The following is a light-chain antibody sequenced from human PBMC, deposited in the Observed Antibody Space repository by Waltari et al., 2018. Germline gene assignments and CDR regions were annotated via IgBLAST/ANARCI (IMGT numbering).Light chain of an antibody. V-gene: IGLV2-14*01. Sequence: QSALTQPASVSGSPGQSITISCTGTSSDVGGYNYVSCYQQHPGKAPKLMIYDVSTRPSGVSNRFSGSKSGNTASLTISELQAEDEADYYCSSYTSSSTVFGGGTKLTVL. CDR1: SSDVGGYNY. J-gene: IGLJ3*02. CDR3: SSYTSSSTV. CDR2: DVS.